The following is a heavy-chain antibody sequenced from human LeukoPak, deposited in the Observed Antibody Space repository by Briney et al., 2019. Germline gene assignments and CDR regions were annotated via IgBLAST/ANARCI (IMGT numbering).Heavy chain of an antibody. V-gene: IGHV3-48*03. D-gene: IGHD2-2*01. Sequence: GGSLRLSCAASGFTFSSYEMNWVRQAPGKGLEWVSYISSSGSTIYYADSVKGRFTISRDNAKNSLYLQMNSLRAEDTAVYYCAREPGYCSSTSCSNWFDPWGQGTLVTVSS. CDR3: AREPGYCSSTSCSNWFDP. CDR2: ISSSGSTI. CDR1: GFTFSSYE. J-gene: IGHJ5*02.